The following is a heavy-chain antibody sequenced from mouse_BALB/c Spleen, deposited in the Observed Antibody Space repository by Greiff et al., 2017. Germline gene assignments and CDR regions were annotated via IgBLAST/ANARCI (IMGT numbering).Heavy chain of an antibody. CDR3: ARHPSSSSMDY. Sequence: EVKLVESGGGLVQPGGSLKLSCAASGFTFSSYTMSWVRQTPEKRLEWVAYISNGGGSTYYPDTVKGRFTIYRDNAKNTLYLQMSSLKSEDTAMYYCARHPSSSSMDYWGQGTSVTVSS. V-gene: IGHV5-12-2*01. CDR2: ISNGGGST. CDR1: GFTFSSYT. J-gene: IGHJ4*01.